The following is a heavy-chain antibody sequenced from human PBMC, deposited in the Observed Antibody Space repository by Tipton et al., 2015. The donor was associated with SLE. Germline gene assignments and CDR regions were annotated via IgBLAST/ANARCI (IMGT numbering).Heavy chain of an antibody. V-gene: IGHV3-7*03. CDR2: INKDGSER. CDR1: GFTFSNFW. J-gene: IGHJ4*02. CDR3: VKDLQPIVGASAGGN. D-gene: IGHD1-26*01. Sequence: GSLRLSCAASGFTFSNFWMSWVRQAPGKGLEWVANINKDGSERNYVDSVKGRFTISRDNSKNSLYLQMNSLGTEDTGLYYCVKDLQPIVGASAGGNWGQGTLVTVSS.